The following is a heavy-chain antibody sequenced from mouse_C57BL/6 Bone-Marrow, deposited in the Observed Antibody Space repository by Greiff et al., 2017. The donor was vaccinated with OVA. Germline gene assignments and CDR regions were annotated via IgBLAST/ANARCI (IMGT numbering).Heavy chain of an antibody. D-gene: IGHD2-12*01. J-gene: IGHJ1*03. CDR3: SEDSAVYYCARIAQGDWYFDV. CDR2: GQGLEWIG. CDR1: YTFSRRVH. V-gene: IGHV1-87*01. Sequence: QVQLQQSGPELARPWASVKISCQAFYTFSRRVHFAIRDTNYWMQWVKQRPGQGLEWIGAIYPGKGDTSYNQKFKGKATLTADKSSSTAYMQLSRLTSEDSAVYYCARIAQGDWYFDVWGTGTTVTVSS.